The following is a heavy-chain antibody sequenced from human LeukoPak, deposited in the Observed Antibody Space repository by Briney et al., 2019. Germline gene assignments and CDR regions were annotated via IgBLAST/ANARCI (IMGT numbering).Heavy chain of an antibody. CDR2: IIPIFGTA. D-gene: IGHD6-6*01. J-gene: IGHJ4*02. Sequence: SVKVSCKASGYTFTNYTINWVRQAPGQGLEWMGGIIPIFGTANYAQKFQGRVTITADESTSTAYMELSSLRSEDTAVYYCARDRGEYSSSSLYCFVYWGQGTLVTVSS. CDR1: GYTFTNYT. CDR3: ARDRGEYSSSSLYCFVY. V-gene: IGHV1-69*13.